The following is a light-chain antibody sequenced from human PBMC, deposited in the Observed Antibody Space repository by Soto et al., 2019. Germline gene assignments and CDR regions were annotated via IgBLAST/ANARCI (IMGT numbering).Light chain of an antibody. CDR1: QGISSW. Sequence: DIQMTQSPFTLSASVGDRVALTCRASQGISSWLAWYQQKPGKAPKLLIYKASSLESGVPSRFSGSGSGTEFTLTISSLQPDDFATYYCQQYNSYSRTFGQGTKVEIK. J-gene: IGKJ1*01. CDR2: KAS. V-gene: IGKV1-5*03. CDR3: QQYNSYSRT.